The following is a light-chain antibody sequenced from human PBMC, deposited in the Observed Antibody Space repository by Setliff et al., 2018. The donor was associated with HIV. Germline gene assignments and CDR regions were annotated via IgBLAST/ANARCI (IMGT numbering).Light chain of an antibody. Sequence: QSALTQPAPVSGSPGQSITISCTGVTSDIDGYEYITWYQQYPGKAPKLVIFEVSNRPSGVPDRFSGSKSGNTASLTISGLQSDDEADYYCNSYSRTTDYVFGTGTKVTVL. J-gene: IGLJ1*01. CDR2: EVS. V-gene: IGLV2-14*03. CDR3: NSYSRTTDYV. CDR1: TSDIDGYEY.